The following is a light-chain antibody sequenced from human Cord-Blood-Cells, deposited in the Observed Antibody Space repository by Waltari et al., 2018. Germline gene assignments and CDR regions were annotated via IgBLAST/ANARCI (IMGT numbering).Light chain of an antibody. V-gene: IGLV2-8*01. CDR1: SSDVGGYNY. J-gene: IGLJ2*01. CDR2: EVS. Sequence: QSALTQPPPASGSPGQSVTISCTGTSSDVGGYNYVSWYQPHPGKAPKLMIYEVSKRPSGVPDRFSGSKSGNTASLTVSGLQAEDEADYYCSSYAGSNKVVFGGGTKLTVL. CDR3: SSYAGSNKVV.